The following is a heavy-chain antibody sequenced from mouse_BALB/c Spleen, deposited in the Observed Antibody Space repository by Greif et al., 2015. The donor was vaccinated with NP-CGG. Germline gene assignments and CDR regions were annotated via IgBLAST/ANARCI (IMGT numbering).Heavy chain of an antibody. J-gene: IGHJ2*01. CDR2: ILPGSGST. CDR1: GYTFSSYW. CDR3: ARGEGVYYRSDY. D-gene: IGHD2-14*01. Sequence: QVQLKESGAELMKPGASVKISCKATGYTFSSYWIEWVKQRPGHGLEWIGEILPGSGSTNYNEKFKGKATFTADTSSNTAYMQLSSLTSEDSAVYYCARGEGVYYRSDYWGQGTTLTVSS. V-gene: IGHV1-9*01.